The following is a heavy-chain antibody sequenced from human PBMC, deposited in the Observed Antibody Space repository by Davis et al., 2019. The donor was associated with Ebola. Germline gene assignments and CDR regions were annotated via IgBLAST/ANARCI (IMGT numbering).Heavy chain of an antibody. CDR1: GFTFDDYA. CDR3: TTRLRHHFDY. V-gene: IGHV3-9*01. CDR2: IIWNSGSI. Sequence: PGGSLRLSCAASGFTFDDYAMHWVRQGPGKGLEWVSGIIWNSGSIGYADSVKGRFTISRDNAKNSLYLQMNSLKAEDTALYYCTTRLRHHFDYWGQGTQVTVSS. D-gene: IGHD2-15*01. J-gene: IGHJ4*02.